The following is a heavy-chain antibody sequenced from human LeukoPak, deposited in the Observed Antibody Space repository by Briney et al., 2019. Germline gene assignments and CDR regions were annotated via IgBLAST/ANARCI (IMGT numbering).Heavy chain of an antibody. V-gene: IGHV3-48*02. CDR1: GFTFSAYS. CDR3: ARYFGDPQGMDV. CDR2: ISGSSGMI. D-gene: IGHD3-10*01. J-gene: IGHJ6*02. Sequence: GGSLRLSCAASGFTFSAYSMNWVRQAPGKGLEWVAYISGSSGMIYYADSVRGRFTLSRVNAKNSLCLQMNSLRDEDTAVYYCARYFGDPQGMDVWGQGTTVTVSS.